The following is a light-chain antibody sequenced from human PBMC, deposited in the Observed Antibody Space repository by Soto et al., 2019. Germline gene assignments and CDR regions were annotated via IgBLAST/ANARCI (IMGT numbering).Light chain of an antibody. CDR1: SSDVGNYNY. V-gene: IGLV2-11*01. CDR3: CSYAGSYTFYV. CDR2: DVS. Sequence: QSALTQPRSVSGSAGRSVTISCTGSSSDVGNYNYVSWYQQHPGKAPKLMIYDVSKRPSGVPDRFSGSKSGNTASLTISGLQAEDEADYYCCSYAGSYTFYVFGTGTKVTVL. J-gene: IGLJ1*01.